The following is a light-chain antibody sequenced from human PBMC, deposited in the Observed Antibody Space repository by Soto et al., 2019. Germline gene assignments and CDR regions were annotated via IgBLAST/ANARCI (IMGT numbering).Light chain of an antibody. V-gene: IGKV3-11*01. Sequence: EIVLTQSPATLSLSPGERATLSCRASQTVGVDLAWYQQNAGQAPRLLIYNASNRATGTPARFSGSGSWTDVTLTISSPEPEDFAVYYCQQRSNWPLTFGGGTKVDIK. CDR3: QQRSNWPLT. CDR1: QTVGVD. J-gene: IGKJ4*01. CDR2: NAS.